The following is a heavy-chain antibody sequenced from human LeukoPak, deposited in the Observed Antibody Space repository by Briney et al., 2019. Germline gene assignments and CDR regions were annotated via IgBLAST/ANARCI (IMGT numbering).Heavy chain of an antibody. D-gene: IGHD6-19*01. CDR1: GYTFTGYY. J-gene: IGHJ6*04. Sequence: SVKVSCKASGYTFTGYYMHWVRQAPGQGLEWMGWINPNSGGTNYAQKFQGWVTMTRDTSISTAYMELSRLRSDDTAVYYCARAYSSGWYYYGMDVWGKGTTVTVSS. CDR2: INPNSGGT. CDR3: ARAYSSGWYYYGMDV. V-gene: IGHV1-2*04.